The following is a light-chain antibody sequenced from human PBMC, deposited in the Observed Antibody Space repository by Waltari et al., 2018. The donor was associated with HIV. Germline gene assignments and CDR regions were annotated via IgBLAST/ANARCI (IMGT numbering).Light chain of an antibody. J-gene: IGLJ2*01. CDR3: SSYAGSSTFVI. V-gene: IGLV2-23*02. CDR2: EVS. Sequence: QSALTQPASVSGSPGQSIPIPCTGSSSDVGSYKPVSWYQQQPGKAHRLIIYEVSKRPSGVSNRYSASKSGKTASLTVSGLRAEDEADYYCSSYAGSSTFVIFGGGTKLTVL. CDR1: SSDVGSYKP.